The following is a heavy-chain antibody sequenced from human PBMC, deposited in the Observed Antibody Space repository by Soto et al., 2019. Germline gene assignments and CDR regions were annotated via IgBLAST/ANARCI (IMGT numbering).Heavy chain of an antibody. Sequence: SQTLSLTCAISGDSVSSNSAAWNWIRQSPSRGLEWLGRTYYRSKWYNDYAVSVKSRITINPDTSKNQFSLQLNSVTPEDTAVYYCAIDQYCSSTRCYFSYGMDAWGQGTTVTV. D-gene: IGHD2-2*01. J-gene: IGHJ6*02. V-gene: IGHV6-1*01. CDR3: AIDQYCSSTRCYFSYGMDA. CDR1: GDSVSSNSAA. CDR2: TYYRSKWYN.